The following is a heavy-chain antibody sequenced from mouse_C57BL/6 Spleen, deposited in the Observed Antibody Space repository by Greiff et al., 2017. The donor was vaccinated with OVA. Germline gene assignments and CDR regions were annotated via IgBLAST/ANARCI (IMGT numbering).Heavy chain of an antibody. D-gene: IGHD2-3*01. CDR3: ARMDDGYYGAY. J-gene: IGHJ3*01. V-gene: IGHV1-69*01. Sequence: VQLQQPGAELVMPGASVKLSCKASGYTFTSYWMHWVKQRPGQGLEWIGEIDPSDSYTNYNQKFKGKSTLTVDKSSSTAYMQLSSLTSEDSAVYYCARMDDGYYGAYWGQGTLVTVSA. CDR2: IDPSDSYT. CDR1: GYTFTSYW.